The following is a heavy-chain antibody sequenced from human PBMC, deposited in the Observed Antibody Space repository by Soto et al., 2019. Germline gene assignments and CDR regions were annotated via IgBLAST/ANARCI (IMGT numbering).Heavy chain of an antibody. CDR2: VYNSEDT. Sequence: QVQLQESGPGLVRPSETLSLTCTVSAASISSYYWTWIRQPPGKGLEWIGHVYNSEDTKYNPSLKSRVTMSVDTSKNQFSLKLRSVTAADTAIYYCVRHATDRHGNAEDWYFDLWGRGTLVTVSS. J-gene: IGHJ2*01. CDR1: AASISSYY. V-gene: IGHV4-59*08. D-gene: IGHD2-15*01. CDR3: VRHATDRHGNAEDWYFDL.